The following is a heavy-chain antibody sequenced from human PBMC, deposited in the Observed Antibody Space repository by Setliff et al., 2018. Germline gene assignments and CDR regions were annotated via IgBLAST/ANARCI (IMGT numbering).Heavy chain of an antibody. D-gene: IGHD3-3*01. CDR1: GGSFSGYY. CDR3: ARRYNFWSGYLDY. V-gene: IGHV4-34*01. J-gene: IGHJ4*02. CDR2: INHSGST. Sequence: SETLSLTCAVYGGSFSGYYWSWIRQPPGKGLEWIGEINHSGSTNYNPSLESRVTISVDSSKNQFSLKLSSVTAADTAVYYCARRYNFWSGYLDYWGQGTLVTVS.